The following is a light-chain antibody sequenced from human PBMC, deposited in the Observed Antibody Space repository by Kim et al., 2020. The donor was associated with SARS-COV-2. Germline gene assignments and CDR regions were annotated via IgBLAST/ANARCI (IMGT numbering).Light chain of an antibody. CDR1: NRGGKG. Sequence: PRKMADMCCEGNNRGGKGVPGVQQKPGQAPVLLISYDCDRPSGIPGRFSGSNSGNTATLTIRRVEAGDEADYYCQVWDSTIDHRVVFGGGTQLTVL. CDR2: YDC. J-gene: IGLJ3*02. V-gene: IGLV3-21*04. CDR3: QVWDSTIDHRVV.